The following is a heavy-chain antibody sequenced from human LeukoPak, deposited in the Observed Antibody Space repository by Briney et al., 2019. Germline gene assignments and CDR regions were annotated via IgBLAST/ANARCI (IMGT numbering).Heavy chain of an antibody. CDR3: ARGRYSSRSGGYYFDI. D-gene: IGHD2-2*01. J-gene: IGHJ4*02. CDR1: GFTLSSDW. CDR2: IKKDGIEK. Sequence: GGSLRLSCGVSGFTLSSDWMSWVRQAPGKGLEWVANIKKDGIEKYYVESVKGRFTISRDNAKNSLYLQMNSLRAEDTAVYYCARGRYSSRSGGYYFDIWGQGTLVTVSS. V-gene: IGHV3-7*01.